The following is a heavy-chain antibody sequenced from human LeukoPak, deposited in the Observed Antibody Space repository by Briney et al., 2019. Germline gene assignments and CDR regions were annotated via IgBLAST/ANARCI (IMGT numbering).Heavy chain of an antibody. CDR2: ISYDGSNK. D-gene: IGHD3-10*01. J-gene: IGHJ4*02. CDR1: GFTFSSYG. Sequence: GGSLRLSCAASGFTFSSYGMHWVRQAPGKGLEWVAVISYDGSNKYYADSVKGRFTISRDNAKNSLYLQMNSLRAEDTAVYYCARDDDYGSGSYFDWGQGTLVTVSS. V-gene: IGHV3-30*03. CDR3: ARDDDYGSGSYFD.